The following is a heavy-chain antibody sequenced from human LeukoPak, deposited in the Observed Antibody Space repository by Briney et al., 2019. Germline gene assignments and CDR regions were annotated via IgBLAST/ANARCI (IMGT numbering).Heavy chain of an antibody. J-gene: IGHJ4*02. V-gene: IGHV1-2*02. Sequence: ASVKVSCKASGYTFTGYYMHWVRQAPGQGLEWMGWINPNSGGTNYAQKFRGRVTMTRDTSISTAYMELSRLRSDDTAVYYCARVIGYCSGGSCYDYFDYWGQGTLVTVSS. CDR3: ARVIGYCSGGSCYDYFDY. CDR2: INPNSGGT. CDR1: GYTFTGYY. D-gene: IGHD2-15*01.